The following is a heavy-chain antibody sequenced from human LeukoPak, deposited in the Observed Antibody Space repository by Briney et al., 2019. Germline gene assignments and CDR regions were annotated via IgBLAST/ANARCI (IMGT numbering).Heavy chain of an antibody. CDR3: ARDRYSGWVPGGYYYYGMDV. J-gene: IGHJ6*02. V-gene: IGHV3-53*01. CDR1: GVTVCSNY. CDR2: IYSGGST. D-gene: IGHD6-19*01. Sequence: GGSLRLSCAASGVTVCSNYMSWVRQAPGKGLEWVSVIYSGGSTYYADSVKGRFTISRDNSKNTLYLQMNSLRAEDTAVYYCARDRYSGWVPGGYYYYGMDVWGQGSTVTVSS.